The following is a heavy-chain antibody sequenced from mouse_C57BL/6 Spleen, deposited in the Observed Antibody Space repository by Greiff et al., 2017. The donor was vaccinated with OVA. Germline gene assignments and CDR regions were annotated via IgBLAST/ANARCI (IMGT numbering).Heavy chain of an antibody. Sequence: QVQLQQPGTELMKPGASVKLSCKASGYTFTSYWMHWVKQRPGQGLEWIGNINPSNGGTNYNEKFKSKATLTVDKSSSTAYMQLSSLTSEDSAVYYCARGGGSSYYAMDYWGQGTSVTVSS. D-gene: IGHD1-1*01. V-gene: IGHV1-53*01. J-gene: IGHJ4*01. CDR3: ARGGGSSYYAMDY. CDR1: GYTFTSYW. CDR2: INPSNGGT.